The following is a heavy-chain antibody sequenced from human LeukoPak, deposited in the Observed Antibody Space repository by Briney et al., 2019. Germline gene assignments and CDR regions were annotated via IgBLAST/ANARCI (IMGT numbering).Heavy chain of an antibody. D-gene: IGHD3-22*01. CDR3: AKEGAVVILTPFDY. CDR1: GFTFSSFA. V-gene: IGHV3-23*01. CDR2: ISGSGGGT. J-gene: IGHJ4*02. Sequence: GGSLRLSCATSGFTFSSFAMGWVRQAPGRGLEWISAISGSGGGTYYADSVKGRFTISRDNSKNTLFLHMDSLRADDTAVYFCAKEGAVVILTPFDYWGQGTLVTVSS.